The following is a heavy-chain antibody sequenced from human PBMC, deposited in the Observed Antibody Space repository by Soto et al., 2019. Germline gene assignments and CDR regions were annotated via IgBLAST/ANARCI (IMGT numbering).Heavy chain of an antibody. CDR3: AITVTTGSILNYYYYYGMDV. CDR2: IYHSGST. V-gene: IGHV4-30-2*03. CDR1: GGSISMGGYS. Sequence: SDTLSLTCAVSGGSISMGGYSWSWIRQPPGKGLEWIGYIYHSGSTYYNPSLKSRVTISVDTSKNQFSLKLSSVTAADTAVYYCAITVTTGSILNYYYYYGMDVWGQGTTVTVSS. D-gene: IGHD4-4*01. J-gene: IGHJ6*02.